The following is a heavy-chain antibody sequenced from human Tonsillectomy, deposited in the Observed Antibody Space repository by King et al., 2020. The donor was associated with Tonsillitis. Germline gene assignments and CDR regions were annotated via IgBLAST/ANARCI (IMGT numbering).Heavy chain of an antibody. CDR1: GGSFSGYD. CDR3: ARLAYVWGRVGPDGPLDF. CDR2: ISHSGTT. Sequence: VQLQQWGAGLLKPSETLSLTCAVYGGSFSGYDWTWIRQPPGMGLEWIGEISHSGTTDCNPSLKSRVTISVDMSKSQFSLQLTSVTAADTAVYYCARLAYVWGRVGPDGPLDFWGQGTLVTVSS. J-gene: IGHJ4*02. D-gene: IGHD3-16*01. V-gene: IGHV4-34*01.